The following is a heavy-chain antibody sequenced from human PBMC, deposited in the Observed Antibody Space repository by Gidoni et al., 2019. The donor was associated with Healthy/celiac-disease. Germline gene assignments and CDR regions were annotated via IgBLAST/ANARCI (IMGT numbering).Heavy chain of an antibody. V-gene: IGHV4-59*01. D-gene: IGHD4-17*01. J-gene: IGHJ3*02. CDR2: IYYSGST. CDR3: ARGGDGDYLVAFDI. CDR1: GGSISSYY. Sequence: QVQLQESGPGLVKPPETLSPTCTVSGGSISSYYWSWIRQPPGKGLEWIGYIYYSGSTNYNPPLKSRVTISVDTSKNQFSLKLSSVTAADTAVYYCARGGDGDYLVAFDIWGQGTMVTVSS.